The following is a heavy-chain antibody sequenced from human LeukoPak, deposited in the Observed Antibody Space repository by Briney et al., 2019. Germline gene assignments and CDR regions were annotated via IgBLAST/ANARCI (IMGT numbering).Heavy chain of an antibody. CDR3: ARLRFVDWLSPFDY. D-gene: IGHD3-9*01. CDR2: VHYSGST. Sequence: SETLSLTCTVSGGSISSYYWSWIRQPPGKCLKWIGYVHYSGSTDYNPSLKSRVTISVDTSKNQFSPMLTSVTAADPAVYYCARLRFVDWLSPFDYWGQGTLVTVSP. CDR1: GGSISSYY. J-gene: IGHJ4*02. V-gene: IGHV4-59*08.